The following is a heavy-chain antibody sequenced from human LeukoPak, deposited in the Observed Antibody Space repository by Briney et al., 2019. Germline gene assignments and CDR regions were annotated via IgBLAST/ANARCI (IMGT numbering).Heavy chain of an antibody. D-gene: IGHD2-15*01. CDR1: GGTFSSYA. CDR3: AREGYCSGGSCYIYYYMDV. V-gene: IGHV1-69*05. J-gene: IGHJ6*03. CDR2: IIPIFGTA. Sequence: ASVKVSCKASGGTFSSYAISWVRQAPGQGLEWMGGIIPIFGTANYAQKLQGRVTITTDESTSTAYMELSSLRSEDTAVYYCAREGYCSGGSCYIYYYMDVWGKGTTVTVSS.